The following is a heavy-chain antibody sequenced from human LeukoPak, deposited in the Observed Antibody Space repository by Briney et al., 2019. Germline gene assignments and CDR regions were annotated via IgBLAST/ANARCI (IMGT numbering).Heavy chain of an antibody. J-gene: IGHJ4*02. CDR1: GGSISSSSYY. D-gene: IGHD3-3*01. V-gene: IGHV4-39*01. CDR3: ARHMWGSVRFPQPRRSYYFDY. Sequence: SGTLSLTCAVSGGSISSSSYYWGWIRQPPGKGLEWMGSIYYSGSTYYNPSLKSRVTISADTSKNQFSLKLSSVTAADTAVYYCARHMWGSVRFPQPRRSYYFDYWGQGTLVTVSS. CDR2: IYYSGST.